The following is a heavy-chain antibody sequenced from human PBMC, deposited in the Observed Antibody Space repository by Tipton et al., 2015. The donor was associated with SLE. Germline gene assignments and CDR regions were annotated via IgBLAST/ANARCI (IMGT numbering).Heavy chain of an antibody. D-gene: IGHD3-22*01. CDR1: GFTFSSYG. V-gene: IGHV3-30*18. Sequence: SLRLSCAASGFTFSSYGMHWVRQAPGKGLEWVAVISYDGSNKYYADSVKGRFTISRDNSKNTLYLQMNSLRAEDTAVYYCAKTSVNYYDSSGPDYWGQGTLVTVSS. CDR2: ISYDGSNK. J-gene: IGHJ4*02. CDR3: AKTSVNYYDSSGPDY.